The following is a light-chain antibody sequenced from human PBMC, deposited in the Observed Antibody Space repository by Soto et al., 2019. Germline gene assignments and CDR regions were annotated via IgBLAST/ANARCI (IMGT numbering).Light chain of an antibody. Sequence: QSVLTQPASVSGSPGQSITISCTGTSSDVASYTLVSWYQQHPGKAPKLLIYEATKRPSGVSNRYSGSKSGNSASLTISGLQADDEADYYCCSITTSHTYVFGSGTKVTVL. CDR2: EAT. CDR1: SSDVASYTL. V-gene: IGLV2-14*02. CDR3: CSITTSHTYV. J-gene: IGLJ1*01.